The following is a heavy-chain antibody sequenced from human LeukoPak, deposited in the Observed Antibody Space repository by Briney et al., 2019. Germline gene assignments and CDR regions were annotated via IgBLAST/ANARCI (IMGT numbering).Heavy chain of an antibody. J-gene: IGHJ4*02. CDR1: GGSISSSSYY. CDR2: IYYSVST. Sequence: SETLSLTRTVSGGSISSSSYYWGWIRQPPGKGLEWIGSIYYSVSTYYNPSLKSQVTISVDTSKNQFSLKLSSVTAADTAVYYCAREDRPTYYYDSSGYYHFDYWGQGTLVTVSS. CDR3: AREDRPTYYYDSSGYYHFDY. D-gene: IGHD3-22*01. V-gene: IGHV4-39*02.